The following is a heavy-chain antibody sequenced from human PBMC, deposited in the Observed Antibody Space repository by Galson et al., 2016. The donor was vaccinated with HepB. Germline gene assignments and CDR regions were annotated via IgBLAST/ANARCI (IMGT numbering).Heavy chain of an antibody. Sequence: SLRLSCAASGFTFSSYSMHWVRQAPGKGLEWVAVITYDGSNKFYADSVKGRFTISRDNSKNTLYLQMNNLRVEDTAIYYCARGFNYYDSCMIYWGQGTQVTVSS. CDR2: ITYDGSNK. D-gene: IGHD3-22*01. CDR3: ARGFNYYDSCMIY. J-gene: IGHJ4*02. CDR1: GFTFSSYS. V-gene: IGHV3-30-3*01.